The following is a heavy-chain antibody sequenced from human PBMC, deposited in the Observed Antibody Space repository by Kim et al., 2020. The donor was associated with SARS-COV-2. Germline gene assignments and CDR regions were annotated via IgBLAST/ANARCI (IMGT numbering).Heavy chain of an antibody. CDR2: INPSGGST. V-gene: IGHV1-46*01. CDR1: GYTFTSYY. CDR3: ARERASEGTGGSYMDV. Sequence: ASVKVSCKASGYTFTSYYMHWVRQAPGQGLEWMGIINPSGGSTSYAQKFQGRVTMTRDTSTSTVYMELSSLRSEDTAVYYCARERASEGTGGSYMDVWGKGTTVTVSS. J-gene: IGHJ6*03. D-gene: IGHD1-1*01.